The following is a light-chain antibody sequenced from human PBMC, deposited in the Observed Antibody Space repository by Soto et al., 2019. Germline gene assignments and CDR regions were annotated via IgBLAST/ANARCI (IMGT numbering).Light chain of an antibody. V-gene: IGLV2-14*03. Sequence: QSALTQPASVSGSPGQSVTISCTGTSRDIGAYDYVSWYQQHPGGVPKLLIYDVSSRPSGVSSRFSGSKSGNTASLTISGLQADDESHYYCRSFADSSARDYVFGGGTKLTVL. J-gene: IGLJ1*01. CDR3: RSFADSSARDYV. CDR1: SRDIGAYDY. CDR2: DVS.